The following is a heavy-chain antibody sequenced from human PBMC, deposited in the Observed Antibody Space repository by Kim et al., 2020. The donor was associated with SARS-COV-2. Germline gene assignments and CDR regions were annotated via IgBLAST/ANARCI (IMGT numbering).Heavy chain of an antibody. CDR1: GFTFSSYD. J-gene: IGHJ6*02. V-gene: IGHV3-13*01. Sequence: GGSLRLSCAASGFTFSSYDMHWVRQATGKGLEWVSAIGTAGDTYYPGSVKGRFTISRENAKNSLYLQMNSLRAGDTAVYYCARVRSYIHYYYYGMDVWGQGTTVTVSS. CDR2: IGTAGDT. CDR3: ARVRSYIHYYYYGMDV. D-gene: IGHD3-3*01.